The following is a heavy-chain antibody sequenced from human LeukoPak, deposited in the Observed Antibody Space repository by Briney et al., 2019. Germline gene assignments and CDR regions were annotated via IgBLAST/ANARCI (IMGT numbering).Heavy chain of an antibody. CDR2: IFSGGST. V-gene: IGHV3-53*01. J-gene: IGHJ4*02. CDR3: ARTLPGSYSDC. CDR1: GFSVSSNY. Sequence: GGSLRLSCAASGFSVSSNYMSWVRQAPGKGLEWVSVIFSGGSTYYADSVKGRFTISRDDSKNTVYLQLNSLRAEDTAVYYCARTLPGSYSDCWGQGTLVAVP. D-gene: IGHD7-27*01.